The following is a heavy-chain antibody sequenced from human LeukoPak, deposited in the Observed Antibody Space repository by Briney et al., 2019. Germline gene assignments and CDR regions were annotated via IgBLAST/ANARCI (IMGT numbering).Heavy chain of an antibody. CDR3: ARRAGAYSHPYDY. V-gene: IGHV3-23*01. D-gene: IGHD4/OR15-4a*01. CDR1: GFTFSTFG. CDR2: ISGSGGST. J-gene: IGHJ4*02. Sequence: GGSLRLSCAASGFTFSTFGMSWVRQAPGKGLEWVSTISGSGGSTYYADSVKGRFTISRDNSKNTLYLQMNSLRAEDTAVYYCARRAGAYSHPYDYWGQGTLVTVSS.